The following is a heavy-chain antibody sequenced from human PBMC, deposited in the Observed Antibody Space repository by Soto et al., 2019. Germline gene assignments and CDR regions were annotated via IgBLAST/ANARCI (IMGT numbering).Heavy chain of an antibody. V-gene: IGHV3-30*18. CDR3: AKERSVVATTPDFDY. Sequence: QVQLVESGGGVVQPGRSLRLSCAASGFTFSSFGMHCVRQAPGKGQEWVAVASYDGSYKYYADSVKGRFTISRDNSKNTLYLQMNSLRAEDTAVYYCAKERSVVATTPDFDYWGQGTLVTVSS. D-gene: IGHD5-12*01. CDR1: GFTFSSFG. CDR2: ASYDGSYK. J-gene: IGHJ4*02.